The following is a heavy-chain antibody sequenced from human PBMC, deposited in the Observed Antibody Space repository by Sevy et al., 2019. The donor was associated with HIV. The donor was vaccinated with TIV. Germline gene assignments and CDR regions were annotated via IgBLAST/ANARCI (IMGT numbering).Heavy chain of an antibody. V-gene: IGHV3-48*02. Sequence: GGSLRLSCVASGFTFSRYSMNWVRQAPGKGLEWVSNIGSTGPTIYYADSVKGRFTITRDNAKNSLYLQMTSLREEDTAVYYCARPGSGWFEFDSWGQGTLVTVSS. CDR2: IGSTGPTI. J-gene: IGHJ4*02. CDR3: ARPGSGWFEFDS. CDR1: GFTFSRYS. D-gene: IGHD6-19*01.